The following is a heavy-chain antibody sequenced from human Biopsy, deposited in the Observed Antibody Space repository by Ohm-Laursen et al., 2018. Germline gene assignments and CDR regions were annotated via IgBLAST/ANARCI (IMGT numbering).Heavy chain of an antibody. CDR3: ARFIVPSLHCSNGVCPIRWFDP. J-gene: IGHJ5*02. CDR1: GASVSSGSYD. D-gene: IGHD2-2*01. CDR2: VHHDGRA. V-gene: IGHV4-61*01. Sequence: GTLSLTCTVSGASVSSGSYDWSWIRQPPGKGLEWIGEVHHDGRANYNPSLKSRVTISGDMSKKQFSRKLSGVTAADTAVYYFARFIVPSLHCSNGVCPIRWFDPWGQGTLVTVSS.